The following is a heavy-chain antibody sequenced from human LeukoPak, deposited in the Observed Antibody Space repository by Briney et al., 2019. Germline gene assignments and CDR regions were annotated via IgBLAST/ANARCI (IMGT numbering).Heavy chain of an antibody. CDR1: GGSISSHY. CDR2: IYYSGSI. V-gene: IGHV4-59*11. Sequence: SETLSLTCTVSGGSISSHYWSWIRQPPGKGLEWIGYIYYSGSIKYNPSLNGRATISADTAKNHLSLNLASVTAADTAVYYCARDLGGVTAPGGTFGPWGQGTLVTVSS. J-gene: IGHJ5*02. CDR3: ARDLGGVTAPGGTFGP. D-gene: IGHD1-1*01.